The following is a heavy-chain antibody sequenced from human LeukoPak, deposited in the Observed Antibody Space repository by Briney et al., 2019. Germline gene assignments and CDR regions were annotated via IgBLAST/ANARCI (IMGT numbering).Heavy chain of an antibody. J-gene: IGHJ4*02. CDR2: ISYDGSNK. D-gene: IGHD6-13*01. Sequence: GGSLRLSCAASGFTFSSYAMHWVRQAPGKGLEWVAVISYDGSNKYYADSVKGRFTISRDNSKNTLYLQMNSLRAGDTAVYYCAREDSSSYWGQGTLVTVSS. CDR1: GFTFSSYA. V-gene: IGHV3-30-3*01. CDR3: AREDSSSY.